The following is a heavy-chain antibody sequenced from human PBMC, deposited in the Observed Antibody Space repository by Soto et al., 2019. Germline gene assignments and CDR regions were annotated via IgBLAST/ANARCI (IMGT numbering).Heavy chain of an antibody. J-gene: IGHJ4*02. V-gene: IGHV1-69*13. Sequence: ASVKVSCKASGYTFTSYGISWVRQAPGQGLEWMGGIIPIFGTANYAQKFQGRVTITADESTSTAYMELSSLRSEDTAVYYCALRLRGVVALKFDYWGQGTLVTVSS. CDR1: GYTFTSYG. CDR3: ALRLRGVVALKFDY. CDR2: IIPIFGTA. D-gene: IGHD2-15*01.